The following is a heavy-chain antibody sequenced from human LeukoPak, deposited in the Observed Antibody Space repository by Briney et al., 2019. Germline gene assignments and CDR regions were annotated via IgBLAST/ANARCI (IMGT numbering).Heavy chain of an antibody. CDR3: TCHSGWSGPSE. J-gene: IGHJ4*02. CDR1: GGSISSSSYY. D-gene: IGHD6-19*01. V-gene: IGHV4-39*07. CDR2: IYYSGST. Sequence: SETLSLTCTVSGGSISSSSYYWGWIRQPPGKGLEWIGSIYYSGSTSYNPSLKSRVTISVDKSKNHFSLELTSVTAADTAVYYCTCHSGWSGPSEWGQGTLVIVSS.